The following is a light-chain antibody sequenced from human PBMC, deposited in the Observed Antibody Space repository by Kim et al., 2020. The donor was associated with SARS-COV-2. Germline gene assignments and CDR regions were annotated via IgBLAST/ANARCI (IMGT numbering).Light chain of an antibody. V-gene: IGKV3-20*01. J-gene: IGKJ1*01. CDR3: QQYGSSPWT. CDR1: QSVTSSS. CDR2: DAS. Sequence: SPGEEAAPSCRASQSVTSSSLAWFQQTPGQAPRLLIYDASSRATGIPDKFSGSGSETDFTLTISALEPEDFAVYYCQQYGSSPWTVGQGTKVDIK.